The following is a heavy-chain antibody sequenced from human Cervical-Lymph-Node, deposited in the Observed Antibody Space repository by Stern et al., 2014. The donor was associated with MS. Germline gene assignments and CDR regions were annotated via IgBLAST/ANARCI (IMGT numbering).Heavy chain of an antibody. CDR1: GFSLSTSGLG. Sequence: QITLKESGPALVKTKQTLTLTCTFSGFSLSTSGLGVGWIRQPPGEALECLAYMYCDDQKLYSPSLKSRLTITKDSSKNQVVLTLTNVDPVDTATYYCAHRTAGPFDYWGQGTLVTVSS. CDR3: AHRTAGPFDY. J-gene: IGHJ4*02. CDR2: MYCDDQK. V-gene: IGHV2-5*02.